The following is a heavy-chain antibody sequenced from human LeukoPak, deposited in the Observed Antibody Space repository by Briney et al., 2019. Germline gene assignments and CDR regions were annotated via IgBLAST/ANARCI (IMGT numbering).Heavy chain of an antibody. CDR2: IYYSGST. CDR3: AKVGVLLWFGESQGTVFFDY. D-gene: IGHD3-10*01. J-gene: IGHJ4*02. V-gene: IGHV4-59*08. CDR1: GGSISSYY. Sequence: PSETLSLTCTVSGGSISSYYWSWIRQPPGKGLEWIGYIYYSGSTNYNPSLKSRVTISVDTSKNQFSLRLSSVTAADTAVYYCAKVGVLLWFGESQGTVFFDYWGQGTLVTVSS.